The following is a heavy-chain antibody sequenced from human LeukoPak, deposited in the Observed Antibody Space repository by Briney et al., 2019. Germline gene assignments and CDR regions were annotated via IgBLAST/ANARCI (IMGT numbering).Heavy chain of an antibody. Sequence: PSETLSLTCAVYGGSFSGYYWSWIRQPPGKGLEWIGEINHSGSTNYNPSLKSRVTISVDTSKNQFSLKLSSVTAADTAVYYCARRGSSWYRNWFDPWGQGTLVAVSS. D-gene: IGHD6-13*01. CDR3: ARRGSSWYRNWFDP. V-gene: IGHV4-34*01. CDR1: GGSFSGYY. J-gene: IGHJ5*02. CDR2: INHSGST.